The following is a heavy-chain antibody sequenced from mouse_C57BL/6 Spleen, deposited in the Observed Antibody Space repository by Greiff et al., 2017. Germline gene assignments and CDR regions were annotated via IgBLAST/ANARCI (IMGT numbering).Heavy chain of an antibody. Sequence: QVQLQQPGAELVKPGASVKMSCKASGYTFTSYWITWVKQRPGQGLEWIGDIYPGSGSTNYNEKFKSKATLTVDTSSSTAYMQLSSLTSEDSAVYYCARYLGYGNYFDYWGQGTTLTVSS. V-gene: IGHV1-55*01. J-gene: IGHJ2*01. CDR1: GYTFTSYW. CDR3: ARYLGYGNYFDY. D-gene: IGHD2-1*01. CDR2: IYPGSGST.